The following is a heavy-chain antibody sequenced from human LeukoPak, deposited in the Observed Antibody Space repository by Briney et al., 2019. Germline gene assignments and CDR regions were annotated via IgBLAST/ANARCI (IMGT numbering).Heavy chain of an antibody. CDR1: GYTFTGYY. CDR3: ARGGSGIRGFDP. D-gene: IGHD3-10*01. V-gene: IGHV1-2*02. CDR2: INPNSGGT. J-gene: IGHJ5*02. Sequence: ASVKVSCKASGYTFTGYYMHWVRQAPGQGLEWMGWINPNSGGTNYARKFQGRVTMTRDTSISTAYMELSRLRSDDTAVYYCARGGSGIRGFDPWGQGTLVTVSS.